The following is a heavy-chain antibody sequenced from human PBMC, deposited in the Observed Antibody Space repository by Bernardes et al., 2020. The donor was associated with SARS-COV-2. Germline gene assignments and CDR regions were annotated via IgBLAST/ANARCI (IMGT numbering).Heavy chain of an antibody. J-gene: IGHJ6*02. CDR2: INSDGSST. CDR1: GFPFSSYW. D-gene: IGHD6-19*01. V-gene: IGHV3-74*01. CDR3: ARERTVAGPV. Sequence: GGSLRLSCAASGFPFSSYWMHWVRQAPGKGLMWVARINSDGSSTSYADSVKGRFTMSRDNVKNMLYLQMNSLRAEDTALYYCARERTVAGPVWGQGTTVTVSS.